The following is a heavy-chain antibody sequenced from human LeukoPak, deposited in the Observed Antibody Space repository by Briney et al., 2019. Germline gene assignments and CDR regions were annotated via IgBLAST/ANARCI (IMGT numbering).Heavy chain of an antibody. V-gene: IGHV5-51*01. Sequence: GESLKISCKGSGYSFTSYWIGWVRQMPGKGLEWMGIIYPGDSDTRYSPSFQGQVTISADKSISTAYLQWSSLKASDTAMYYCARLIPPPNYYDSSGFRDAFDIWGQGTMVTVSS. CDR3: ARLIPPPNYYDSSGFRDAFDI. CDR1: GYSFTSYW. CDR2: IYPGDSDT. J-gene: IGHJ3*02. D-gene: IGHD3-22*01.